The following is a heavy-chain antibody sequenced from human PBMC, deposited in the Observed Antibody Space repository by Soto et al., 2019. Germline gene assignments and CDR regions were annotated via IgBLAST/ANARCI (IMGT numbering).Heavy chain of an antibody. CDR2: IDPSDSYT. Sequence: PGESLKISCKGSGYSFTSYWISWVRQMPGKGLEWMGRIDPSDSYTNYSPSFQGHVTISADKSISTAYLQWSSLRASDTAMYYCARGSSSWFPYYYYYGMDVWGQGTTVTVSS. D-gene: IGHD6-13*01. CDR1: GYSFTSYW. V-gene: IGHV5-10-1*01. CDR3: ARGSSSWFPYYYYYGMDV. J-gene: IGHJ6*02.